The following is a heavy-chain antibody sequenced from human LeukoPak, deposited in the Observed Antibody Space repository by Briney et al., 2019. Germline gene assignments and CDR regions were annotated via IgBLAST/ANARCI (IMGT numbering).Heavy chain of an antibody. CDR2: IYGDGSFT. V-gene: IGHV3-74*01. D-gene: IGHD3-3*01. CDR3: ARDGYEFWSGYYHGAYFDY. CDR1: GFTSSNFW. Sequence: GGSLRLSCAASGFTSSNFWMHWVRQAPGKGLVWVALIYGDGSFTRYADSVKGRFTISRDNAKNTVYLQMNSLRAEDTGVYYCARDGYEFWSGYYHGAYFDYWGQGTLVTVSS. J-gene: IGHJ4*02.